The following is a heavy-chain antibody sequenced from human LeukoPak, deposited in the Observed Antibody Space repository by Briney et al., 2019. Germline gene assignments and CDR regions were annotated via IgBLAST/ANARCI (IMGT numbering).Heavy chain of an antibody. CDR2: IYNSGST. CDR1: GGSISSYY. CDR3: ARSAFLVTAPGLYYFDY. Sequence: SETLSLTCTVSGGSISSYYWSWVRQPAGKGLEWIGHIYNSGSTNYNPSLKGRVTMSVATSKNQFSLHLSSVTAADTAVYYCARSAFLVTAPGLYYFDYWGQGTLVAVSS. D-gene: IGHD6-13*01. V-gene: IGHV4-4*07. J-gene: IGHJ4*02.